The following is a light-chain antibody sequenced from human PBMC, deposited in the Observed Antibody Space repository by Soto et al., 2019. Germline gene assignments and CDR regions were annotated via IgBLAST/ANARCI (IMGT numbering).Light chain of an antibody. V-gene: IGKV1-12*01. CDR2: AAS. CDR3: QQANSFPTT. Sequence: DIQMTQSPSSVSASVGDRVTITCRASQDISRWLAWYQQKPGKAPKLLIYAASILQSGVPSRFSGSGSGTDFTLTISSLQHEDLATCDCQQANSFPTTFGTGTPVHIK. J-gene: IGKJ3*01. CDR1: QDISRW.